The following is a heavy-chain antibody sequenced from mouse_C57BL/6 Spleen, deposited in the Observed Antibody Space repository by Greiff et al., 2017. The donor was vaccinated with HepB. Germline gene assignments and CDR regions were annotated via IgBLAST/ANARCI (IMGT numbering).Heavy chain of an antibody. J-gene: IGHJ3*01. CDR3: ARSQTASWFAY. Sequence: QVQLKQSGAELVMPGASVKLSCKASGYTFTSYWMHWVKQRPGQGLEWIGEIDPSDSYTNYNQKFKGKSTLTVDKSSSTAYMQLSSLTSEDSAVYYCARSQTASWFAYWGQGTLVTVSA. D-gene: IGHD3-2*01. CDR2: IDPSDSYT. CDR1: GYTFTSYW. V-gene: IGHV1-69*01.